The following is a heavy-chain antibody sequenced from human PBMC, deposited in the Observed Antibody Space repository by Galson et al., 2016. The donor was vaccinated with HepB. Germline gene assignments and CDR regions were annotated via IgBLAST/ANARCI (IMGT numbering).Heavy chain of an antibody. J-gene: IGHJ4*02. V-gene: IGHV2-70*01. CDR2: IDWDDDK. D-gene: IGHD3-22*01. CDR3: ARRGNEYCGSSGHLDY. Sequence: PALVKPTQTLTLTCTFSGFSLSTSGMCVNWIRQPPGKALEWLALIDWDDDKYYSTSLKTRLTISKDTSKNQVVLTMTNMDPVDTATYYCARRGNEYCGSSGHLDYWGQGTLVTVSS. CDR1: GFSLSTSGMC.